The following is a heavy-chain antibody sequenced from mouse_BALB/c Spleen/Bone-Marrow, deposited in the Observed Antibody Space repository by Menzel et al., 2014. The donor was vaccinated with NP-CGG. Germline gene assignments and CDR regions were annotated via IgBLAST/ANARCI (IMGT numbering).Heavy chain of an antibody. D-gene: IGHD2-1*01. CDR3: ARDGLYGNYAMDY. CDR1: GFSLTSYG. Sequence: QVHVKQSGPGLVAPSQSLSITCTVSGFSLTSYGVHWVRQPPGKGLEWLGVIWAGGSTNYNSALMSRLSISEDNSKSQVFLKMNSLQTDDTAMYYCARDGLYGNYAMDYWGQGTSVTVSS. V-gene: IGHV2-9*02. J-gene: IGHJ4*01. CDR2: IWAGGST.